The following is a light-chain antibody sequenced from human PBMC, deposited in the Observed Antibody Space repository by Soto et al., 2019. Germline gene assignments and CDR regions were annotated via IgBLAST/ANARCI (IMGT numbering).Light chain of an antibody. Sequence: DIQMTQSPSTLSASVGDKVTITCRASQSISSWLAWYQQKPGKAPNLLIYKASKLESGVPSRFSGTGFGTEFSLTIICLQPDDFATYYCQQYKTYSSFGGGTPVHIK. CDR1: QSISSW. J-gene: IGKJ4*01. CDR3: QQYKTYSS. V-gene: IGKV1-5*03. CDR2: KAS.